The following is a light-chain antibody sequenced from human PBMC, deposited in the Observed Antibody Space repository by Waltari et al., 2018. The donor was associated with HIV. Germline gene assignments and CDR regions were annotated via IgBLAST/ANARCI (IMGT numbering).Light chain of an antibody. V-gene: IGKV1-39*01. CDR2: GAT. CDR3: LQGNSAMRT. J-gene: IGKJ3*01. Sequence: DIQVTQSPSSLSASVGDRVTIICRTSENINTFLNWFQQKRGKIPRVLMYGATRLESGVPSRFSGTGSGTDFSRTISGLQPEDFATNYCLQGNSAMRTVGPGTKVEVK. CDR1: ENINTF.